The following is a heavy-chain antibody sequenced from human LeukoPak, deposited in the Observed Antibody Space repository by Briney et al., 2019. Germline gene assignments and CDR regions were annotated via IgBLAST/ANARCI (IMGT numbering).Heavy chain of an antibody. D-gene: IGHD3-3*01. V-gene: IGHV3-21*01. J-gene: IGHJ6*03. CDR1: GFTFSSYS. CDR2: ISSSSSYI. CDR3: ASHLPEGEGYDFWSGALPYYYMDV. Sequence: PGGSLRLSCAASGFTFSSYSMNWVRQAPGKGLEWVSSISSSSSYIYYADSVKGRFTISRDNAKNSLYLQMNSLRAEDTAVYYCASHLPEGEGYDFWSGALPYYYMDVWGKGTTVTVSS.